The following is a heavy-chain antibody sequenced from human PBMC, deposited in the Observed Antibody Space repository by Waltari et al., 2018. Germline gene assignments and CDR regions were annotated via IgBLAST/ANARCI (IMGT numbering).Heavy chain of an antibody. CDR1: GGSFSGYY. CDR2: INHSGST. J-gene: IGHJ4*02. D-gene: IGHD3-10*01. V-gene: IGHV4-34*01. CDR3: ARGLGVQGDLYYFDY. Sequence: QVQLQQWGAGLLKPSETLSLTCAVYGGSFSGYYWSWIRQPPGKGLEWIGEINHSGSTNYNPSLKSRVTISVDTSKNQFSLKLSSVTAADTAVYYCARGLGVQGDLYYFDYWGQGTLVTVSS.